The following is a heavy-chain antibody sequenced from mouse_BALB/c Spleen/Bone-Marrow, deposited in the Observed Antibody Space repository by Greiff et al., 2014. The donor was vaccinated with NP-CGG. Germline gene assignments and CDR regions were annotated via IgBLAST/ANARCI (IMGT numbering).Heavy chain of an antibody. CDR1: GFTFSDYY. V-gene: IGHV5-4*02. J-gene: IGHJ4*01. CDR2: ISDGGTYT. CDR3: AGTWEAMDY. Sequence: EVKVEESGGGLVKPGGSLKLSCAASGFTFSDYYMYWVRQTPEKRLEWVATISDGGTYTYYPDSVRGRFTITRDNAKNNLYLQMSSLKSEDTDMYYCAGTWEAMDYWGQGTSVTVSS. D-gene: IGHD3-3*01.